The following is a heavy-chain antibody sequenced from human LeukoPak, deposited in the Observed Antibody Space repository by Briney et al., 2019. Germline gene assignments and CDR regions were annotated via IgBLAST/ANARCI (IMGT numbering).Heavy chain of an antibody. D-gene: IGHD3-22*01. CDR1: GFTFSSYS. CDR2: ISSSSSTI. V-gene: IGHV3-48*01. J-gene: IGHJ4*02. Sequence: PGGSLRLSCAASGFTFSSYSMNWVRQAPGKGLEWVSYISSSSSTIYYADSVKGRFTIPRDNAKNSLYLQMNSLRAEDTAVYYCARDRGSSYYDSSGYYFDYWGQGTLVTVSS. CDR3: ARDRGSSYYDSSGYYFDY.